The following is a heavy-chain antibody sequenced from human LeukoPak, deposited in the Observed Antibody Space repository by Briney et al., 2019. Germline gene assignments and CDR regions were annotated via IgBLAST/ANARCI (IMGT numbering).Heavy chain of an antibody. CDR2: ISSSCSYI. CDR3: ATDQYYDILPGYYMADV. Sequence: GGSLRLSCAASGFTFSSYSMNWVRQAPGKGLEWVSSISSSCSYIYYADSVKGRFTISRDNAKNSLYLQMNRLRAEDTAVYYCATDQYYDILPGYYMADVWGKGTTVTVSS. CDR1: GFTFSSYS. D-gene: IGHD3-9*01. V-gene: IGHV3-21*01. J-gene: IGHJ6*04.